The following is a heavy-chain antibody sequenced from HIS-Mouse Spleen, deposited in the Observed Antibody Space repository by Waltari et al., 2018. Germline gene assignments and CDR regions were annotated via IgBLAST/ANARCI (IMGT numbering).Heavy chain of an antibody. V-gene: IGHV1-2*02. CDR3: ARVGPGTGDHYGWYFDL. CDR1: GYTFTGYY. J-gene: IGHJ2*01. CDR2: LNPNSDET. D-gene: IGHD7-27*01. Sequence: QVQLVQSGAEVKKPGASVKVSCKASGYTFTGYYMHWVRQATGKRLEWRECLNPNSDETNNRQRCKGNGNMARDTAISTAYMELGRLGSDDTAVYYCARVGPGTGDHYGWYFDLWGRGTLVTVSS.